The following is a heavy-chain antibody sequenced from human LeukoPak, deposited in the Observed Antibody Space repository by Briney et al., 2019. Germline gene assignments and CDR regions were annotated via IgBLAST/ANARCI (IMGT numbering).Heavy chain of an antibody. CDR1: GFTFSSYA. V-gene: IGHV3-30*04. CDR2: ISYDGSNK. Sequence: GGALRLSCAASGFTFSSYAMHWVRQAPGKGGERGAVISYDGSNKYYADSLKGRFTISRDNSKNTLYLQMNSLRAQDTAVYYCARDRTYSFDSWGQGTLVPVSP. CDR3: ARDRTYSFDS. J-gene: IGHJ4*02.